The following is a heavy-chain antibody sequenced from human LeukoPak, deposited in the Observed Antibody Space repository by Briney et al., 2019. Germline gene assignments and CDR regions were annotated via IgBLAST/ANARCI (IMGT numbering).Heavy chain of an antibody. CDR1: GGSISTYY. CDR3: ARATGGAVITTFDY. V-gene: IGHV4-59*08. Sequence: PSETLSLTCTVSGGSISTYYWSWIRQPPGKGLEWIGYIYYSGSTNYNPSLKSRVTISVDTSKNQFSLKLSSVTAADTAVYYCARATGGAVITTFDYWGQGTLVTVSS. CDR2: IYYSGST. J-gene: IGHJ4*02. D-gene: IGHD3-22*01.